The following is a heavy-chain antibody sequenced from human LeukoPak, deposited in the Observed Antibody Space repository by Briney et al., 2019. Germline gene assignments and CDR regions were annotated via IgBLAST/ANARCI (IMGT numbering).Heavy chain of an antibody. CDR2: ISYTGNT. CDR3: AKLGDYDFWSGYFYYFDY. Sequence: SETLSLTCTVSGDSVSTTNYYWGWIRQPPGRGLEWIGSISYTGNTYYSPSLRSRITVSIDTSENQFSLTLTSVTAADTAVYYCAKLGDYDFWSGYFYYFDYWGQGTLVTVSS. V-gene: IGHV4-39*01. CDR1: GDSVSTTNYY. D-gene: IGHD3-3*01. J-gene: IGHJ4*02.